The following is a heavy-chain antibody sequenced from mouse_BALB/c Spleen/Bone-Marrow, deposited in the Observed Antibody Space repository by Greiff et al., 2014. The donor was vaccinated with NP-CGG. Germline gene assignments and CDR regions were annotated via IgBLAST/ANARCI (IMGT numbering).Heavy chain of an antibody. CDR1: GFSFTSYG. Sequence: QVQLKDSGPGLVTPSQSLSITCTVSGFSFTSYGVHWIRQPPGKGLEWLGVIWAGGSTNYNSALMSRLSISKDNSKSQVFLKMNSLQTDDTAMYYCARYYYGFLDYWGQGTTLTVSS. V-gene: IGHV2-9*02. D-gene: IGHD1-2*01. CDR2: IWAGGST. CDR3: ARYYYGFLDY. J-gene: IGHJ2*01.